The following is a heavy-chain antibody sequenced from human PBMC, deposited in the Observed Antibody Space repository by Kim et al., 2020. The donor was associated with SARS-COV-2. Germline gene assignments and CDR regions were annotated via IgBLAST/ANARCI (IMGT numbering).Heavy chain of an antibody. V-gene: IGHV1-46*01. CDR2: INPSGGST. J-gene: IGHJ6*02. CDR1: GYTFTSYY. D-gene: IGHD3-3*01. Sequence: ASVKVSCKASGYTFTSYYMHWVRQAPGQGLEWMGIINPSGGSTSYAQKFQGRVTMTRDTSTSTVYMELSSLRSEDTAVYYCARAAPCITIFGVEPNHPACGMDVWGQGTTVTVSS. CDR3: ARAAPCITIFGVEPNHPACGMDV.